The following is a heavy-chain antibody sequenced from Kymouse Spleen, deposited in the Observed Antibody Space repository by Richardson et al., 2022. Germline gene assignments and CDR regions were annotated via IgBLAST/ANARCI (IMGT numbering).Heavy chain of an antibody. D-gene: IGHD6-19*01. CDR2: ISWNSGSI. V-gene: IGHV3-9*01. Sequence: EVQLVESGGGLVQPGRSLRLSCAASGFTFDDYAMHWVRQAPGKGLEWVSGISWNSGSIGYADSVKGRFTISRDNAKNSLYLQMNSLRAEDTALYYCAKDRGSSGPYYYGMDVWGQGTTVTVSS. CDR3: AKDRGSSGPYYYGMDV. CDR1: GFTFDDYA. J-gene: IGHJ6*02.